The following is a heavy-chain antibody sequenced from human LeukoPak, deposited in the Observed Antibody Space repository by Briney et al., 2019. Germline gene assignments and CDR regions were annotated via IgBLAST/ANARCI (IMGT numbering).Heavy chain of an antibody. J-gene: IGHJ4*02. V-gene: IGHV1-18*04. Sequence: GASVKVSCTASGYTFTEYYVHWVRQAPGQELGWMGWISAYNGNTNYAQKLQGRVTMTTDTSTSTAYMELRSLRSDDTAVYYCAREYCSSTSYYEDDYWGQGTLVTVSS. CDR2: ISAYNGNT. CDR1: GYTFTEYY. CDR3: AREYCSSTSYYEDDY. D-gene: IGHD2-2*01.